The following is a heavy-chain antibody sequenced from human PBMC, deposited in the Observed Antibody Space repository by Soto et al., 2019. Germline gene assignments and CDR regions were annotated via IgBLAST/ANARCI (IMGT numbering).Heavy chain of an antibody. V-gene: IGHV4-59*01. J-gene: IGHJ4*02. CDR2: IYYSGST. D-gene: IGHD3-9*01. CDR3: ARGRAEDYAFLTAYYTYSLDC. CDR1: GGSISSYY. Sequence: SETLSLTCTVSGGSISSYYWTWIRQPPGKGLEWIGHIYYSGSTNYKPSLKSRVTMSVDTSKNQFSLKLSSVTAADTAVYYCARGRAEDYAFLTAYYTYSLDCWGQGTLVTVSS.